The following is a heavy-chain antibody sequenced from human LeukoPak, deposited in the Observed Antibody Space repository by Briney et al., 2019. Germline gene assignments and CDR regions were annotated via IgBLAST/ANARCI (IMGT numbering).Heavy chain of an antibody. J-gene: IGHJ4*02. CDR2: IHPSGST. D-gene: IGHD2-15*01. Sequence: SETLSLTCTVSGGSSSIYYWTWIRQPPGKGLEWIGYIHPSGSTDYNPSLKSRVTMSVDTSKNQFSLRLSSVTAADTAVYYCVRPGQSSWWVYFNYWGPGTVVTVSS. CDR1: GGSSSIYY. CDR3: VRPGQSSWWVYFNY. V-gene: IGHV4-4*09.